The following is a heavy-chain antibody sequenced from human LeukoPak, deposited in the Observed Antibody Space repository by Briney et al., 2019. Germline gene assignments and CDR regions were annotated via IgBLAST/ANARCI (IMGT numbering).Heavy chain of an antibody. D-gene: IGHD3-22*01. Sequence: ASVKVSCKASGYTFTRNGISWVRQAPGQGLEWMGWISGYNGNTNYAEKLQGRVTMTIDPFTSTAYMELRSLRSDDTAVYYCARDSSYYYDSSGYFIADYWGQGTRVTVSS. J-gene: IGHJ4*02. V-gene: IGHV1-18*01. CDR3: ARDSSYYYDSSGYFIADY. CDR2: ISGYNGNT. CDR1: GYTFTRNG.